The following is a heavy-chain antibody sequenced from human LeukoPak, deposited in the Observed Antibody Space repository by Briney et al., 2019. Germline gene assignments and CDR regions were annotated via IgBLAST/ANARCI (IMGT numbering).Heavy chain of an antibody. CDR3: AKEDFRDHTTGFDS. J-gene: IGHJ5*01. V-gene: IGHV3-23*01. CDR2: ISGSGGT. D-gene: IGHD1-1*01. Sequence: GGSLRLSCAASGFTFSSYAMSWVRQAPGRGLGWVSAISGSGGTYYIASVKGRFIVSRDNSRNTLYLQLNSLRAEDTAIYYCAKEDFRDHTTGFDSWGQGTLVTVSS. CDR1: GFTFSSYA.